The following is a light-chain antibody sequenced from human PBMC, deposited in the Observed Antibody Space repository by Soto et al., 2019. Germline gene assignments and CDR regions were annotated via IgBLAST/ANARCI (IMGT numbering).Light chain of an antibody. CDR2: GAS. Sequence: EIVMTQPPATLSVSLGERATLSCRASQSVSNNLAWYQLKPGQAPRLLIYGASTRATGIPARFGGSGSGTDFTLTISSLEPEDFAIYYCQQRSNSITFGQGTRLEIK. V-gene: IGKV3-11*01. CDR3: QQRSNSIT. J-gene: IGKJ5*01. CDR1: QSVSNN.